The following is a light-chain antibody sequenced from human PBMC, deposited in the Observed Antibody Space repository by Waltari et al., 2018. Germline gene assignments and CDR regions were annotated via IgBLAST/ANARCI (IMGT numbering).Light chain of an antibody. V-gene: IGLV1-44*01. CDR2: SNN. CDR1: SSNIGSNT. J-gene: IGLJ2*01. Sequence: QSVLTQPPSASGTPGQRVTISCSGSSSNIGSNTVNWYQQLPGTAPKLLIYSNNQRPSGVPERFSGSQSGTSASLAISGLQSEDEADYYCAAWDDSLNGVVFGGGTKLTVL. CDR3: AAWDDSLNGVV.